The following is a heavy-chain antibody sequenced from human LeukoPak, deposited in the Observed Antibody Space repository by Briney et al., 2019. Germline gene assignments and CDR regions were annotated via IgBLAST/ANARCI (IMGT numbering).Heavy chain of an antibody. V-gene: IGHV4-30-4*01. CDR2: IYYSGST. J-gene: IGHJ4*02. CDR1: GGSISSGDYY. Sequence: PSETLSLTCTVSGGSISSGDYYWSWIRQPPGTGLEWIGYIYYSGSTYYNPSLKSRVTISVDTSKNQFSLKLSSVTAADTAVYYCARSRASFFGVAQYFDYWGQGTLVTVSS. CDR3: ARSRASFFGVAQYFDY. D-gene: IGHD3-3*01.